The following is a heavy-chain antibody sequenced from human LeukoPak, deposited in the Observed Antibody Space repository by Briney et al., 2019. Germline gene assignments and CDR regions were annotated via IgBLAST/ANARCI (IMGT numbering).Heavy chain of an antibody. CDR3: AREGNSNYEIYYYYYMDV. Sequence: PGGSLRLSCAASGFTFSSYNMNWVRQAPGKGLEWVSSISTSSSYIYYTDSVKGRFTISRDNAKNSLYLQMNSLRAEDTAVYYCAREGNSNYEIYYYYYMDVWGKGTTVTVSS. J-gene: IGHJ6*03. V-gene: IGHV3-21*01. CDR2: ISTSSSYI. CDR1: GFTFSSYN. D-gene: IGHD4-11*01.